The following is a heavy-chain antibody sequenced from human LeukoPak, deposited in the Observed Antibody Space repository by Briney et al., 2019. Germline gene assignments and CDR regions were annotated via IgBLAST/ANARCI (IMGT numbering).Heavy chain of an antibody. CDR3: ARALGCGGDCYLVDAFDI. CDR1: GFTVSSNY. Sequence: PGGSLRLSCAASGFTVSSNYMSWVRQAPGKGLEWVSVIYSGGSTYYADPVKGRFTISRDNSKNTLYLQMNSLRAEDTAVYYCARALGCGGDCYLVDAFDIWGQGTMVTVSS. J-gene: IGHJ3*02. D-gene: IGHD2-21*02. CDR2: IYSGGST. V-gene: IGHV3-66*01.